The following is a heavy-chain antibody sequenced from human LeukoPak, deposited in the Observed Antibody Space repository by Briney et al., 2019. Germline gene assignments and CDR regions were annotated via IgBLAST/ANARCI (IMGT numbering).Heavy chain of an antibody. D-gene: IGHD2-15*01. CDR3: ARGAKSSYCSGGSCYNWFDP. CDR2: INHSGST. Sequence: PSETLSLTCAVSGGSFSPYYWSWIRQPPGKGLEWLGEINHSGSTNYNPSLKSRVTISVDTSKNQFPLKLSSVTVADTAVYYCARGAKSSYCSGGSCYNWFDPWGQGTLVTVSS. V-gene: IGHV4-34*01. CDR1: GGSFSPYY. J-gene: IGHJ5*02.